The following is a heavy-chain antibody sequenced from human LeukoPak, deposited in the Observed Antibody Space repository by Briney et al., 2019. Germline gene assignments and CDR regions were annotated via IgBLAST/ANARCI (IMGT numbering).Heavy chain of an antibody. D-gene: IGHD6-19*01. CDR3: AHRPNRYTKGWDTGYFDY. J-gene: IGHJ4*02. CDR2: VYWDDDN. CDR1: GFSLTTYGVG. Sequence: SGPPLVKPTQTLTLTCTFSGFSLTTYGVGVGWIRQPPGKALEWLAFVYWDDDNRYSPSLKSRLTVAKDTSKNQVVLTMTNMDPVDTATYYCAHRPNRYTKGWDTGYFDYWGQGSLVTVSS. V-gene: IGHV2-5*02.